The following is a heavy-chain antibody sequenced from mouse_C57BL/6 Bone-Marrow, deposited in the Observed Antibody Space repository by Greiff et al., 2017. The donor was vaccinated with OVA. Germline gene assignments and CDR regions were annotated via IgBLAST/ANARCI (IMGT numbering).Heavy chain of an antibody. V-gene: IGHV5-4*01. J-gene: IGHJ2*01. CDR2: ISDGGSYT. CDR3: AREATTVVATDY. Sequence: EVKLVESGGGLVKPGGSLKLSCAASGFTFSSYAMSWVRQTPEKRLERVATISDGGSYTYYPDNVKGRFTISRDNAKNNLYLQMSDLKSEDTAMYYCAREATTVVATDYWGQGTTLTVSS. D-gene: IGHD1-1*01. CDR1: GFTFSSYA.